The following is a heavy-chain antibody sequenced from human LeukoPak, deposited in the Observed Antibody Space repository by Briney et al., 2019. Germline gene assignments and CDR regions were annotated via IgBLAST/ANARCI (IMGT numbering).Heavy chain of an antibody. CDR3: ARDAKSRCGIDACYGPYFDY. J-gene: IGHJ4*02. D-gene: IGHD2-2*01. Sequence: GGSLRLSCTASGFTFSTSSMNWVRQTPGKGLEWVSYIRGSSSTIYYADSVKGRFTISRDNAKNSLYLLMSNLRTEDTGVYFCARDAKSRCGIDACYGPYFDYWGQGTLVTVSS. CDR2: IRGSSSTI. CDR1: GFTFSTSS. V-gene: IGHV3-48*01.